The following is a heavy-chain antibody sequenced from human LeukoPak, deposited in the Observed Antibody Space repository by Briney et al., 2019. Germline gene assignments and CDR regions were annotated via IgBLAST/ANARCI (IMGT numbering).Heavy chain of an antibody. D-gene: IGHD4-11*01. CDR1: GGSISSSTYY. V-gene: IGHV4-39*01. CDR2: IYYSGSI. Sequence: PSETLSLTCAVSGGSISSSTYYWGWIRQPPGKGLEWIGNIYYSGSIYYNPSLKSRVTISVDKSKNQFSLRLSSVTAADTAVYYCARQTTVMGGYWGQGTLVTVSS. CDR3: ARQTTVMGGY. J-gene: IGHJ4*02.